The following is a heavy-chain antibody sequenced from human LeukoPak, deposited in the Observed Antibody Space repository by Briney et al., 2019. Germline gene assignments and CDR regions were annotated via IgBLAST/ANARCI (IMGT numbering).Heavy chain of an antibody. CDR2: IKQDGSEK. Sequence: GGSLRLSCAASGFTFSSYGMHWVRQAPGKGLEWVANIKQDGSEKYYVDSVKGRFTISRDNAKNSLYLQMNSLRAEDTAVYYCAREAKGLYSYGYANYYFDYWGQGTLVTVSS. CDR1: GFTFSSYG. J-gene: IGHJ4*02. V-gene: IGHV3-7*01. CDR3: AREAKGLYSYGYANYYFDY. D-gene: IGHD5-18*01.